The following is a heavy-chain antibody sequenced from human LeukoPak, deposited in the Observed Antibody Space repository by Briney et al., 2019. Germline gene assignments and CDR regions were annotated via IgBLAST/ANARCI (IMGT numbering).Heavy chain of an antibody. V-gene: IGHV3-30*18. CDR1: GFTFSSYG. Sequence: GGTLRLSCAASGFTFSSYGMHWVRQAPGKGLEWVAVISYDGSNKYYADSVKGRFTISRDNSKNTLYLQMNSLRAEDTVVYYCAKEGDSSGWYEYFDYWGQGTLVTVSS. J-gene: IGHJ4*02. D-gene: IGHD6-19*01. CDR2: ISYDGSNK. CDR3: AKEGDSSGWYEYFDY.